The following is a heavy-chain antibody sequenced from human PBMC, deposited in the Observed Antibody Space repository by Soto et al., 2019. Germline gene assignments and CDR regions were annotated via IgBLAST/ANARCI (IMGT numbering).Heavy chain of an antibody. D-gene: IGHD3-22*01. Sequence: EVQLLESGGGLVQPGGSLRLSCAASGFTFSSYAMSWVRQAPGKGLEWVSAISGSGGSTYYADSVKGRFTISRDNSKNTVYLQMNSLRAEDTAVYYCAKGRRITMIVHDYWGQGTLVTVSS. CDR1: GFTFSSYA. CDR2: ISGSGGST. J-gene: IGHJ4*02. CDR3: AKGRRITMIVHDY. V-gene: IGHV3-23*01.